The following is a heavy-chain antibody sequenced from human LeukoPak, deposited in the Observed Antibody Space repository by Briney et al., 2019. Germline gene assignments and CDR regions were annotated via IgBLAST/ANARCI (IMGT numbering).Heavy chain of an antibody. Sequence: GGSLRLSCAASGFTFSSYEMNWVRQAPGKGLEWVSYISSSGSTIYYADSVKGRFTISRDNAKNSLYLQMNSLRAEDTAVYYCARDLDSGYDWVSYYFDYWGQGTLVTVSS. V-gene: IGHV3-48*03. CDR2: ISSSGSTI. CDR3: ARDLDSGYDWVSYYFDY. CDR1: GFTFSSYE. D-gene: IGHD5-12*01. J-gene: IGHJ4*02.